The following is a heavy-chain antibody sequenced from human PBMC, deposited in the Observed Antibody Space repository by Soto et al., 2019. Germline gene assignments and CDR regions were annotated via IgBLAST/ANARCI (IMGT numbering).Heavy chain of an antibody. Sequence: PSETLSLTCTVSGHSMSNTDYFWGWIRQTPWKDLQWIGSMYYSGHTYYNPSLLSRVSISTDTSKNQFSLKLSSVTAADTAVYYSARADSSGRMVWGQGTLVTVSS. V-gene: IGHV4-30-4*08. CDR1: GHSMSNTDYF. CDR3: ARADSSGRMV. CDR2: MYYSGHT. J-gene: IGHJ4*02. D-gene: IGHD3-10*01.